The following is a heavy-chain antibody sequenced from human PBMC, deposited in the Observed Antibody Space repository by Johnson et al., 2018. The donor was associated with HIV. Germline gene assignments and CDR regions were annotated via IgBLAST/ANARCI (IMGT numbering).Heavy chain of an antibody. D-gene: IGHD6-19*01. CDR1: GFTFTDYY. J-gene: IGHJ3*02. CDR2: IRSKANSYAT. V-gene: IGHV3-73*01. CDR3: TSGKSWLAVDAFDI. Sequence: VQLVESGGGVVQPGMSLRVSCAASGFTFTDYYMTWIRQASGKGLEWVGRIRSKANSYATAYAASVKGRFTISRDDSKNTAYLQINSLKTEDTAVYYCTSGKSWLAVDAFDIWGQGTMVTVSS.